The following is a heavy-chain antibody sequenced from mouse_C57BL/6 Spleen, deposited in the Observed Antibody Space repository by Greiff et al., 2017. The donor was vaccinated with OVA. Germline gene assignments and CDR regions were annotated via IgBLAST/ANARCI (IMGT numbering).Heavy chain of an antibody. D-gene: IGHD2-5*01. CDR3: VYSNGAWFAY. CDR2: ISYDGSN. V-gene: IGHV3-6*01. CDR1: GYSITSGYY. J-gene: IGHJ3*01. Sequence: DVKLEESGPGLVKPSQSLSLTCSVTGYSITSGYYWNWIRQFPGNKLEWMGYISYDGSNNYNPSLKNRIAITRDTSKNQFFLKLNSVTTEDTATYYCVYSNGAWFAYWGQGTLVTVSA.